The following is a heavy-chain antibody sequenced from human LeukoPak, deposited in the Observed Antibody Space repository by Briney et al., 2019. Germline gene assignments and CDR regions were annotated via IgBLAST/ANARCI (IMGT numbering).Heavy chain of an antibody. D-gene: IGHD1-26*01. V-gene: IGHV3-7*01. Sequence: GGSLRLSCAASGFTFGTYWMSWARQAPGKGLEWVANIKQDGSAKYYVDSVKGRFTISRDNAENSLYLQMNSLRAEDSAVYYCARDKLGTIVGASILTYWGRGTLVTVSS. CDR3: ARDKLGTIVGASILTY. CDR1: GFTFGTYW. CDR2: IKQDGSAK. J-gene: IGHJ4*02.